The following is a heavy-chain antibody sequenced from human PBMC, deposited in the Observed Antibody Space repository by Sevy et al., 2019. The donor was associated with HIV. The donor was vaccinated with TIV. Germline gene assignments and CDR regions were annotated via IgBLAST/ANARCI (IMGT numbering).Heavy chain of an antibody. J-gene: IGHJ4*02. V-gene: IGHV3-9*01. Sequence: GGSLRLSCATSGFSFNDYAMHWVRQAPGKGLEWVSGINWDGSGKDYADSGGGRFTISRNNDKKSLYLQMSSLRREDTALYFCARGGFYFGSEDYYGKAGYDSWGPGTVVTVSS. D-gene: IGHD3-10*01. CDR3: ARGGFYFGSEDYYGKAGYDS. CDR2: INWDGSGK. CDR1: GFSFNDYA.